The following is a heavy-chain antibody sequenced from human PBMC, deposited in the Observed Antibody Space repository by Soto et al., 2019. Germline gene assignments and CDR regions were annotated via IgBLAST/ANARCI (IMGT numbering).Heavy chain of an antibody. CDR1: GFTVSSYS. D-gene: IGHD5-18*01. J-gene: IGHJ4*02. V-gene: IGHV3-21*01. Sequence: PGGPLRLSSAASGFTVSSYSMNWVRRAPGKGREWVSSISSSSSYIYYADSVKGRFTISRDNAKNSLYLQMNSLRAEDTAVYYCARDQPGYSYGYGLGYWGQGTLVTVSS. CDR3: ARDQPGYSYGYGLGY. CDR2: ISSSSSYI.